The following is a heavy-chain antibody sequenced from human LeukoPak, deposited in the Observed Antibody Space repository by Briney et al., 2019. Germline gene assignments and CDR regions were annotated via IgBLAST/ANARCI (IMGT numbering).Heavy chain of an antibody. CDR3: ARGYCSGGSCYSVYYYYYGMDV. V-gene: IGHV1-69*04. CDR2: IIPILGIA. CDR1: GGTFSSYA. Sequence: SVKVSFKASGGTFSSYAISWVRQAPGQGLEWMGRIIPILGIANYAQKFQGRVTITADKSTSTAYMELSSLRSEDTAVYYCARGYCSGGSCYSVYYYYYGMDVWGQGTTVTVSS. J-gene: IGHJ6*02. D-gene: IGHD2-15*01.